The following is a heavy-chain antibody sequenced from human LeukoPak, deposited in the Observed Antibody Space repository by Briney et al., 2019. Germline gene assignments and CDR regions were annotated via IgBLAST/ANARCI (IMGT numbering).Heavy chain of an antibody. CDR1: GFTFRTYS. J-gene: IGHJ4*02. CDR2: ISIDNII. CDR3: AGRACSNGVCHFDY. Sequence: GSLRLSCEASGFTFRTYSMNWVRQAPGKGLEWVSSISIDNIIYYADSVKGRFTISRDNAKNSLYLQLNSLRAEDTAVYYCAGRACSNGVCHFDYWGQGTLVTVSS. V-gene: IGHV3-21*01. D-gene: IGHD2-8*01.